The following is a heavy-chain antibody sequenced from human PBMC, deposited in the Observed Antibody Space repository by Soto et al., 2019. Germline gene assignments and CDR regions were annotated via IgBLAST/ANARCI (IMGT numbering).Heavy chain of an antibody. CDR3: AREASLYVDSISNCADY. J-gene: IGHJ4*02. D-gene: IGHD4-17*01. CDR2: ISTTSTYI. Sequence: EVQLVESGGGLVKPGGSLRLSCATSGFTFSSYSMIWVRQAPGKGLEWVSSISTTSTYIYYADSVKGRFTISRDNARNSLNLQMIGLRAEATAVYYCAREASLYVDSISNCADYWGQGTLVTVSS. CDR1: GFTFSSYS. V-gene: IGHV3-21*01.